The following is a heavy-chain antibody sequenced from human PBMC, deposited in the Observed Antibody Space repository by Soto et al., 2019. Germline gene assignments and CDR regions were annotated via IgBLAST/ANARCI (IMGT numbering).Heavy chain of an antibody. CDR3: AGVASFRGIDV. CDR2: TYYRSKWYN. D-gene: IGHD2-21*01. J-gene: IGHJ6*02. Sequence: SQTLSLTCVISGDSVSSNSAAWIWIRQSPSRGLEWLGMTYYRSKWYNDYAQSVKSRVTINPDTSKNQFSLQLDSVIPEDTAVYYCAGVASFRGIDVWGQGTPVTVSS. CDR1: GDSVSSNSAA. V-gene: IGHV6-1*01.